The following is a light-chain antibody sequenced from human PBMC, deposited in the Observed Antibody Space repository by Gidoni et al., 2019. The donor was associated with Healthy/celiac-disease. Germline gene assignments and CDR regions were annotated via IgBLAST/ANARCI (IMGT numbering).Light chain of an antibody. CDR3: QQYNSYSPYT. V-gene: IGKV1-5*01. CDR2: DAS. CDR1: QSISSW. Sequence: DIQMTHSPSTLSASVGDRVTITCRASQSISSWLAWYQQKPGKAPKLLIYDASSLESGVPSRFSGSGSGTEFTLTISSLQPDDFATYYCQQYNSYSPYTFGQXTKLEIK. J-gene: IGKJ2*01.